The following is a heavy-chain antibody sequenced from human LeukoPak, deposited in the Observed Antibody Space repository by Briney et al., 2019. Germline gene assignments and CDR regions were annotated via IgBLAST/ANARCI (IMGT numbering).Heavy chain of an antibody. CDR2: IYYSGST. V-gene: IGHV4-59*01. Sequence: SETLSLTCAVYGGSFSGYYWSWIRQPPGKGLEWIGYIYYSGSTNYNPSLKSLVTISVDTSKNQFSLKLSSVTAADTAVYYCARLKWELLPYYYYGMDVWGQGTTVTVSS. J-gene: IGHJ6*02. CDR3: ARLKWELLPYYYYGMDV. D-gene: IGHD1-26*01. CDR1: GGSFSGYY.